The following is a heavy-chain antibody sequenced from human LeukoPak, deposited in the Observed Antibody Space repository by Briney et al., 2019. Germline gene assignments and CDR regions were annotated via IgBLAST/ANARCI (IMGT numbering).Heavy chain of an antibody. J-gene: IGHJ2*01. Sequence: SVKVSSKASGGTFTIYAISWVRQGPRQRVEWMGDIIPIFRTVNYAQKFQSRVTITADESTSTAYMELSSLRCEDTAVYYCARERGYFDLWGRGTLVTVSS. CDR3: ARERGYFDL. V-gene: IGHV1-69*13. CDR2: IIPIFRTV. CDR1: GGTFTIYA.